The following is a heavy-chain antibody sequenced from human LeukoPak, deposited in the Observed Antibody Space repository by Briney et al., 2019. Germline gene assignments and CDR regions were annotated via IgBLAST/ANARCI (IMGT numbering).Heavy chain of an antibody. CDR3: ARYSSSWEAFDI. CDR1: GFTFSSYG. CDR2: IRYDGNNK. D-gene: IGHD6-13*01. J-gene: IGHJ3*02. V-gene: IGHV3-30*02. Sequence: GGSLRLSCAASGFTFSSYGMHWVRQAPGKGLEWVAFIRYDGNNKNYADSVKGRFTISRDNSKNTLYLQMNSLRAEDTAVYYCARYSSSWEAFDIWGQGTMVTVSS.